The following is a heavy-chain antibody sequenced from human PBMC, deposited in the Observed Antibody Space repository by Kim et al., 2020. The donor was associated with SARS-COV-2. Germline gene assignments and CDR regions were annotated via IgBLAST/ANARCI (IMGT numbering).Heavy chain of an antibody. Sequence: GGSLRLSCAASGFTFSSYSMNWVRQAPGKGLEWVSSISSSSSYIYYADSVKGRFTISRDNAKNSLYLQMNSLRAEDTAVYYCARDLPQLAGPIYYYYGMDVWGQGTTVTVSS. CDR2: ISSSSSYI. J-gene: IGHJ6*02. V-gene: IGHV3-21*01. D-gene: IGHD6-6*01. CDR3: ARDLPQLAGPIYYYYGMDV. CDR1: GFTFSSYS.